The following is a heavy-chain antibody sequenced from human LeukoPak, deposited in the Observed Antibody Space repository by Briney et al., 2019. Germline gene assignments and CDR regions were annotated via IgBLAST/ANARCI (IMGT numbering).Heavy chain of an antibody. Sequence: SETLSLTCTVSGGSISRGSYYWGWIRQPPGKGLEGIGSIYYSGSTYYNPSLKSRVTIAVDTSKNQFSLRLSSVTAADTAVYYCASRSQYYYEVSLLNNWFDPWGQGTLVTVSS. D-gene: IGHD3-22*01. J-gene: IGHJ5*02. V-gene: IGHV4-39*01. CDR3: ASRSQYYYEVSLLNNWFDP. CDR1: GGSISRGSYY. CDR2: IYYSGST.